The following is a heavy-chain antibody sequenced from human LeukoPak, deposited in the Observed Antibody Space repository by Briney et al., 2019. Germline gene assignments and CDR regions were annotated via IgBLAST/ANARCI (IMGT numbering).Heavy chain of an antibody. J-gene: IGHJ1*01. D-gene: IGHD3-9*01. CDR3: ARGSSNYDILTGYNPIARYFQH. Sequence: SETLPLTCSVYGGSFSGYYGSWLRQPPAKAVEWIGEINHSESTNYNPPLKSRLTISVDTSKNQFSLKLSSVTAADTAVYDCARGSSNYDILTGYNPIARYFQHWGQGTLVTVSS. V-gene: IGHV4-34*01. CDR1: GGSFSGYY. CDR2: INHSEST.